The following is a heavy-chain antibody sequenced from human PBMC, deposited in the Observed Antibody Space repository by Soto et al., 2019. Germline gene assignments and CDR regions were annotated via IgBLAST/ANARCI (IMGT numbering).Heavy chain of an antibody. CDR2: IYYSGST. CDR3: ARQVTRAAAGPYYFDY. V-gene: IGHV4-59*01. D-gene: IGHD6-13*01. J-gene: IGHJ4*02. CDR1: GGSISSYY. Sequence: PSETLSLTCTVSGGSISSYYWSWIRQPPGKGLEWIGYIYYSGSTNYNPSLKSRVTISVDTSKNQFSLKLSSVTAADTAVYYCARQVTRAAAGPYYFDYWGQGTLVTVSS.